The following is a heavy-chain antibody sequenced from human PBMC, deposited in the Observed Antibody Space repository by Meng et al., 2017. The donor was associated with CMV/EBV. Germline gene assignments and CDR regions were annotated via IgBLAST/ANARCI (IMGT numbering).Heavy chain of an antibody. CDR1: GFTFSSYA. V-gene: IGHV3-23*01. CDR3: AKARGTSLISAFDI. Sequence: GESLKISCAASGFTFSSYAMSWVRQAPGKGLEWVSAISGSGGSTYYADSVKGRFTISRDNSKNSLYLQMNSLRTEDTALYYCAKARGTSLISAFDIWGQGTMVTVSS. CDR2: ISGSGGST. J-gene: IGHJ3*02. D-gene: IGHD1-26*01.